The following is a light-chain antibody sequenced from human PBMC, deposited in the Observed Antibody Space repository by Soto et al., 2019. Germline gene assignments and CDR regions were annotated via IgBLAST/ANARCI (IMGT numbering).Light chain of an antibody. CDR3: QQYNTYSRT. CDR2: DAS. J-gene: IGKJ1*01. V-gene: IGKV1-5*01. Sequence: DLQMKQSPSTLCAYVGDRVRITCRARQSISSSLAWYQQKPGKPPNVLIYDASSLESGVPSRFSGSGSGTEFTRTISSLQPDDFATYYCQQYNTYSRTLGQGTKVDIK. CDR1: QSISSS.